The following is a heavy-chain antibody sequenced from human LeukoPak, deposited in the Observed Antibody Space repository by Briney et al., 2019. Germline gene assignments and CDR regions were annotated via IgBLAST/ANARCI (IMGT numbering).Heavy chain of an antibody. CDR1: GFTFSSYG. Sequence: PERSLRLSCAASGFTFSSYGMHWVRQAPGKGLEWVAVIWYDGSNKYYADSVKGRFTISRDNSKNTLYLQMNSLRAEDTAVYYCARAMVRGVPGGGFDPWGQGTLVTVSS. CDR2: IWYDGSNK. D-gene: IGHD3-10*01. J-gene: IGHJ5*02. CDR3: ARAMVRGVPGGGFDP. V-gene: IGHV3-33*01.